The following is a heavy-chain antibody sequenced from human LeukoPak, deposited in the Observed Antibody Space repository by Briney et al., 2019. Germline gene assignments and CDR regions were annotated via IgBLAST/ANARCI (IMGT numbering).Heavy chain of an antibody. CDR2: INAGNGNT. Sequence: GASVKVSCKASGYTLTSYAMHWVRQAPGQRLEWMGWINAGNGNTKYSQKFQGRVTITRDTSASTAYMELSSLRSEDTAVYYCARVGIHYLGAFDYGGQGTLVTVSS. V-gene: IGHV1-3*01. CDR1: GYTLTSYA. D-gene: IGHD1-26*01. CDR3: ARVGIHYLGAFDY. J-gene: IGHJ4*02.